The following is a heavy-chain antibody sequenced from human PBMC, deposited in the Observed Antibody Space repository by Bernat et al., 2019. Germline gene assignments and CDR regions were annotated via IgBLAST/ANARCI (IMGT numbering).Heavy chain of an antibody. CDR1: GFTVSSNY. Sequence: EVQLVETGGGLIQPGGSLRLSCAASGFTVSSNYMSWVRQAPGKGLEWVSVIYIGGSTYYADSVKGRFTISRDNAKNSLDQQRNSLRAEDTAVYDCASPARYYYYYYMDVWGKGTTVTVSS. V-gene: IGHV3-53*02. CDR3: ASPARYYYYYYMDV. CDR2: IYIGGST. J-gene: IGHJ6*03.